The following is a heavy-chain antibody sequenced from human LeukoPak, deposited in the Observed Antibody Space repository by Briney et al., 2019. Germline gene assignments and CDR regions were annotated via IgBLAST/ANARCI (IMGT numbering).Heavy chain of an antibody. V-gene: IGHV4-34*01. CDR3: ARGRGVVVTATRYMSY. CDR1: GGPFSEYY. D-gene: IGHD2-21*02. J-gene: IGHJ4*02. Sequence: SETLSLTCAVYGGPFSEYYWSWIRQPPGKGLEWIGEINHSGSTNYNPSLKSRVTILLDKSKNQFSLKLSSVTAADTAVYYCARGRGVVVTATRYMSYWGQGTLVTVSS. CDR2: INHSGST.